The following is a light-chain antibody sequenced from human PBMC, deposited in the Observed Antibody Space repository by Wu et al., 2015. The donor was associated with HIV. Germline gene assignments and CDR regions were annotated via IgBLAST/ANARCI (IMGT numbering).Light chain of an antibody. CDR3: QQYKHFYS. V-gene: IGKV1-5*03. CDR2: KAS. CDR1: RSVSSW. J-gene: IGKJ2*03. Sequence: DIQMTQSPSNLSASVGDRVTITCRASRSVSSWVAWYQQKPGKAPKLLIYKASSLESGVPSRFSGSGSGTEFTLTISSLQPEDFATYYCQQYKHFYSFGQGTKLEIK.